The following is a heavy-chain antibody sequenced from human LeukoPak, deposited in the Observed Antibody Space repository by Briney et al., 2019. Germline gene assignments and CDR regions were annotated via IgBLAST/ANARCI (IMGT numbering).Heavy chain of an antibody. CDR3: ARDGGSHPLGYFQH. D-gene: IGHD1-26*01. V-gene: IGHV1-69*05. Sequence: SVKVSCKASGGTFSSYAISWVRQAPGQGLEWMGGIIPIFGTANYAQKFQGRVTITTDESTSTAYMELSSLRSEDTAVYYCARDGGSHPLGYFQHWGQGTLVTVSS. CDR1: GGTFSSYA. J-gene: IGHJ1*01. CDR2: IIPIFGTA.